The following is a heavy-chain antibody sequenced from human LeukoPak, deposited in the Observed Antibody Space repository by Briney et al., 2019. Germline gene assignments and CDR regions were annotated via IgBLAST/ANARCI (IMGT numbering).Heavy chain of an antibody. V-gene: IGHV4-39*07. CDR3: AKGGDAYKVGNY. J-gene: IGHJ1*01. Sequence: SETLSLTCIVSGDTIDTRHFYWTWIRQPPGKGLEWIGSIYYNLSTSYNPSLLSRGTISVDTSKNQFYLRLTSVTAADTAMYYCAKGGDAYKVGNYWGPGTMVTVSS. CDR1: GDTIDTRHFY. CDR2: IYYNLST. D-gene: IGHD5-24*01.